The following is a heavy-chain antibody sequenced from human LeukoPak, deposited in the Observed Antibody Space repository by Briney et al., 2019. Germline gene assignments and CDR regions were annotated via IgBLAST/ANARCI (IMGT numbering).Heavy chain of an antibody. CDR1: GGSINSYY. V-gene: IGHV4-59*01. J-gene: IGHJ4*02. Sequence: SETLSLTYTVSGGSINSYYWSWIRQPPGKGLEWIGYVYYTGSTNYSPSLKSRVTISVDTSKNQLSLKLTSVTAADTAVYYCAREDSSSRFDYWGQGSLVTVSS. CDR3: AREDSSSRFDY. CDR2: VYYTGST. D-gene: IGHD6-13*01.